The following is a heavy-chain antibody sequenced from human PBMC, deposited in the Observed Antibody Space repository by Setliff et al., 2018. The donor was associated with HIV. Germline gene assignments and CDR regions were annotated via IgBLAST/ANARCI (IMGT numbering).Heavy chain of an antibody. CDR3: ARGHCSGTNCYGVDYYGMDV. CDR2: IYYSGST. J-gene: IGHJ6*02. Sequence: SETLSLTCTVSGGSISSHYWSWIRQPPGKGLEWIGSIYYSGSTNYNPSLKSRVTISVDTSKNQFSLKLSSVTAADTAVYYCARGHCSGTNCYGVDYYGMDVWGQGTTVTVSS. CDR1: GGSISSHY. D-gene: IGHD2-2*01. V-gene: IGHV4-59*11.